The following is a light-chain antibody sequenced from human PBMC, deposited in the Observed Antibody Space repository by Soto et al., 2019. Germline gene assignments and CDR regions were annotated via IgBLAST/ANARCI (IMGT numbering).Light chain of an antibody. J-gene: IGLJ3*02. Sequence: QPVLTQPPSASGTPGQMVTISCSGRRSNIGSNHVYWYQQVPGTAPKLLIYESNQRPSGVPVRFPGSKSGTSASLAISGLRSEDEADYYCASWDDSLRGGVFGGGTKLTVL. CDR1: RSNIGSNH. CDR3: ASWDDSLRGGV. V-gene: IGLV1-47*01. CDR2: ESN.